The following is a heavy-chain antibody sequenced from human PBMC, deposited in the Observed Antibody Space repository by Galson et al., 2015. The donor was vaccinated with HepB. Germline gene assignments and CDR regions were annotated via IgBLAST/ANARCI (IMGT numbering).Heavy chain of an antibody. Sequence: SLRLSCAASGFTVSSNYMSWVRQAPGKGLEWVSVIYSGGSTYYADSVKGRFTISRDNSKNTLYLQMNSLRAEDTAVYYCARGSAMIVVDPWEAFDIWGQGTMVTVSS. D-gene: IGHD3-22*01. V-gene: IGHV3-53*01. J-gene: IGHJ3*02. CDR3: ARGSAMIVVDPWEAFDI. CDR1: GFTVSSNY. CDR2: IYSGGST.